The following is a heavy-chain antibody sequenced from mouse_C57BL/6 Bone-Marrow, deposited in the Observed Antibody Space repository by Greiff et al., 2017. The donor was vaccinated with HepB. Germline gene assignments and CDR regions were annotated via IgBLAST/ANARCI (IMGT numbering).Heavy chain of an antibody. Sequence: VQLQQPGTELVKPGASVKLSCKASGYTFTSYWMHWVKQRPGQGLEWIGNINPSNGGTNYNEKFKSKATLTVDKSSSTAYMQLSSLTSEDSAVYYCAIGTTVGYYAMDYWGQGTSVTVSS. V-gene: IGHV1-53*01. J-gene: IGHJ4*01. CDR3: AIGTTVGYYAMDY. CDR1: GYTFTSYW. CDR2: INPSNGGT. D-gene: IGHD1-1*01.